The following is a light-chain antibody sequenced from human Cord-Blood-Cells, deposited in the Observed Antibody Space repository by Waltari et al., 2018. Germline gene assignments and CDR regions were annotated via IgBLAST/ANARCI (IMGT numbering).Light chain of an antibody. J-gene: IGKJ2*01. Sequence: EIVLTQSPGTLSLSPGERATLSCRASQSVSRSYLAWYQQKHGQAPRLLIYGASSRATGIPDRFSGSGSGTDFTLTISRLEPEDLAVYYCQQYGSSPYTFGQGTKLEIK. CDR3: QQYGSSPYT. V-gene: IGKV3-20*01. CDR2: GAS. CDR1: QSVSRSY.